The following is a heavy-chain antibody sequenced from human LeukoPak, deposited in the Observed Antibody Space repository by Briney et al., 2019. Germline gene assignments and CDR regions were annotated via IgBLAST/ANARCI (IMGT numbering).Heavy chain of an antibody. CDR3: AKHHSATWPFHDS. J-gene: IGHJ4*02. D-gene: IGHD5-18*01. Sequence: PGGSLRLSCAASGFRFNKFGMHWVRQALGKGLEWVAFIRHDGTTQYYTDSVKGRFIISRDGSKNTVSLQMNSLRVDDTAFYYCAKHHSATWPFHDSWGQGTLVTVSS. V-gene: IGHV3-30*02. CDR1: GFRFNKFG. CDR2: IRHDGTTQ.